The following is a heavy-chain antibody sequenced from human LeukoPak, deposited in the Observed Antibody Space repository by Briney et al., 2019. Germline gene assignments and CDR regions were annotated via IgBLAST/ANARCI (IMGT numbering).Heavy chain of an antibody. CDR2: IYPRDGST. J-gene: IGHJ4*02. CDR1: EYSFTSNY. V-gene: IGHV1-46*01. Sequence: ASVTVSCKASEYSFTSNYIRWVRQAPGQGLEWMGMIYPRDGSTSYAQKFQGRVTVTRDTSTSTVHMELSGLRSEDTAVYYCARDQEGFDYWGQGTLVTVSS. CDR3: ARDQEGFDY.